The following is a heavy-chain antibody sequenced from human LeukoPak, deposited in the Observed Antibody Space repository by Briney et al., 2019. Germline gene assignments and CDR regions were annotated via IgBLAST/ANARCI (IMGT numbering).Heavy chain of an antibody. D-gene: IGHD3-10*01. J-gene: IGHJ4*02. Sequence: GGSLRLSCAASGFTFSSYGMHWVRQAPGKGLEWVAVISYDGSNKYYADSVKGRFTISRDNSKNTLYLQMNSLRAEDTAVYYCAKDQGVWYQLPYYYGSGNLPDYWGQGTLVAVSS. CDR3: AKDQGVWYQLPYYYGSGNLPDY. CDR2: ISYDGSNK. V-gene: IGHV3-30*18. CDR1: GFTFSSYG.